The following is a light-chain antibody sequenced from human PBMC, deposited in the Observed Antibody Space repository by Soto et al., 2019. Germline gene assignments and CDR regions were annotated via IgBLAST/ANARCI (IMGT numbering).Light chain of an antibody. CDR3: QQYNSYWRT. J-gene: IGKJ1*01. V-gene: IGKV1-5*03. Sequence: DIQMTQSPSALSASVGDRVTITCRASQSISSWLAWYQQKPGKAPKLLIYKASSLESGVPSRFSGSGSGTEFTLTISSLQPDDFATYYCQQYNSYWRTFGQGTKVDNK. CDR2: KAS. CDR1: QSISSW.